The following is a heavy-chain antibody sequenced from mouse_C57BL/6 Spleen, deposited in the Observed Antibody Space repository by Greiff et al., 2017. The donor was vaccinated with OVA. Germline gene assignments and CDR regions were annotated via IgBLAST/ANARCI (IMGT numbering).Heavy chain of an antibody. CDR2: ISDGGSYT. CDR3: AREEYYGSSYLRY. V-gene: IGHV5-4*01. J-gene: IGHJ2*01. D-gene: IGHD1-1*01. Sequence: EVMLVESGGGLVKPGGSLKLSCAASGFTFSSYAMSWVRQTPEKRLEWVATISDGGSYTYYPDNVKGRFTISRDNAKNNLYLQMSHLKSEDTAMYYCAREEYYGSSYLRYWGQGTTLTVSS. CDR1: GFTFSSYA.